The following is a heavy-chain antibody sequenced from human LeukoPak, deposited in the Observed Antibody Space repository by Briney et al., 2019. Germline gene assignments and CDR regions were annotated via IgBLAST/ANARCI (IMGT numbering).Heavy chain of an antibody. J-gene: IGHJ5*02. V-gene: IGHV3-23*01. CDR3: AKGLDYGDYENWFDP. Sequence: GGSLRLSCAASGFTFSSYSMNWVRQAPGKGLEWVSGISGSGESTYYADSVKGRFTISRDNSKNTLYLQMNSLRAEDTAVYYCAKGLDYGDYENWFDPWGQGTLVTVSS. CDR2: ISGSGEST. CDR1: GFTFSSYS. D-gene: IGHD4-17*01.